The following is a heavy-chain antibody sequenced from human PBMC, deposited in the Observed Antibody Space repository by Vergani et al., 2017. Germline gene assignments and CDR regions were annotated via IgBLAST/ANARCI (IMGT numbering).Heavy chain of an antibody. CDR2: IYPGDSDT. V-gene: IGHV5-51*01. CDR3: ARHPAWDGYNLNFDY. CDR1: GYSFTSYW. J-gene: IGHJ4*02. D-gene: IGHD5-24*01. Sequence: EVQLVQSGAEVKKPGESLRISCKGSGYSFTSYWISWVRQMPGKGLEWMGIIYPGDSDTRYSPSFQGQVTISADKSISTAYLQWSSLKASDTAMYYCARHPAWDGYNLNFDYWGQGTLVTVSS.